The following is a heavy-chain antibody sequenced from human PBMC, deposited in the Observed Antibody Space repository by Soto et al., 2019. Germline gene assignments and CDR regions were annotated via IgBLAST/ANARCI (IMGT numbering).Heavy chain of an antibody. J-gene: IGHJ6*03. D-gene: IGHD1-20*01. CDR3: ARGGNWNKNYYYYYMDV. Sequence: LSLTCTVSGGSISSYYWSWIRQPPGKGLEWIGYIYYSGSTNYNPSLKSRVTISVDTSKNQFSLKLSSVTAADTAVYYCARGGNWNKNYYYYYMDVWGKGTTVTVSS. CDR1: GGSISSYY. CDR2: IYYSGST. V-gene: IGHV4-59*01.